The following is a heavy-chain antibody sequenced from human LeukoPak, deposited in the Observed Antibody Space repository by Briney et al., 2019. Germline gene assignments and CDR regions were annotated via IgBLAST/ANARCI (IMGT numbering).Heavy chain of an antibody. CDR3: ARGSVYYHGRLPADF. CDR1: GYTFTSYG. J-gene: IGHJ4*02. V-gene: IGHV1-18*01. D-gene: IGHD3-10*01. Sequence: APVKVSCKASGYTFTSYGISWVRQAPGQGLEWMGWISAYNGNTNYAQKLQGRVTMTTDTSTSTAYMELRSLRSDDTAVYYCARGSVYYHGRLPADFWGQGTLVTVSS. CDR2: ISAYNGNT.